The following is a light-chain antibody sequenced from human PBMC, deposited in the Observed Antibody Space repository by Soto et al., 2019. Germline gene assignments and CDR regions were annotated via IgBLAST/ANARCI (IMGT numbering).Light chain of an antibody. V-gene: IGKV3-15*01. CDR1: QGISTL. CDR2: AAS. Sequence: EIVLTQSPATLSMPPGERATLFCRASQGISTLLAWYQQKPGQAPRLLIYAASTRAAGIPARFSGSGSGTDFALTISSLQSEDFAIYYCQQYYDWPITFGQGTRLDIK. CDR3: QQYYDWPIT. J-gene: IGKJ5*01.